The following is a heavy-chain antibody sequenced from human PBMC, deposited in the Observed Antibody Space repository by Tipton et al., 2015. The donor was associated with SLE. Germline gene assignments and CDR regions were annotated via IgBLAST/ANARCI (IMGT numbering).Heavy chain of an antibody. J-gene: IGHJ4*02. CDR3: ARDEGMYYDSSGYYDY. V-gene: IGHV3-30*02. CDR2: IRFDGSTK. CDR1: AFS. D-gene: IGHD3-22*01. Sequence: SLRLSCVVSAFSIHWVRQAPGKGLEWVAFIRFDGSTKYYVDSVKGRFTISRDNVKNSLYLQMNSLRAEDTAVYYCARDEGMYYDSSGYYDYWGQGTLVTVSS.